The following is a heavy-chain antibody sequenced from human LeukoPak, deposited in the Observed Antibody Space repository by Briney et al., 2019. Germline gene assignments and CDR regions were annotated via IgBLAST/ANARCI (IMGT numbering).Heavy chain of an antibody. CDR3: ARLSQQYTVPYYFDY. J-gene: IGHJ4*02. CDR1: GGTFSSYA. D-gene: IGHD2-2*02. CDR2: IIPIFGTA. Sequence: ASVKVSCKASGGTFSSYAISWVRRAPGQGLEWMGGIIPIFGTANYAQKFQGRVTITADESTSTAYMELSSLRSEDTAVYYCARLSQQYTVPYYFDYWGQGTLVTVSS. V-gene: IGHV1-69*13.